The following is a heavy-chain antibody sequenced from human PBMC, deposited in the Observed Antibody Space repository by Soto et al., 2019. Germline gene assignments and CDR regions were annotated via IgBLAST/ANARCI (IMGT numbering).Heavy chain of an antibody. V-gene: IGHV3-23*01. Sequence: GGSLRLSCAASGFTFSSYAMSWVRQAPGKGLEWVSAISGSGGSTYYADSVKGRFTISRDNSKNTLYLQMNSLRAEDTAVYYCAKNGRITIFGVVIPYFDYRGQGTLVTVSS. CDR3: AKNGRITIFGVVIPYFDY. J-gene: IGHJ4*02. CDR1: GFTFSSYA. D-gene: IGHD3-3*01. CDR2: ISGSGGST.